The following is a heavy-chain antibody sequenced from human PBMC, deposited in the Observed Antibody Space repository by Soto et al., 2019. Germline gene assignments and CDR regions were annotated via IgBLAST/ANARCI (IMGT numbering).Heavy chain of an antibody. CDR2: IYHSGST. CDR3: ARARIAVAGRRFDY. J-gene: IGHJ4*02. Sequence: PSETLSLTCAVSSGSISSSNWWSWVRQPPGKGLEWIGEIYHSGSTNYTPSLKSRVTISVDKSKNQFSLKLSSVTAADTAVYYCARARIAVAGRRFDYWGQGTLVTVSS. D-gene: IGHD6-19*01. CDR1: SGSISSSNW. V-gene: IGHV4-4*02.